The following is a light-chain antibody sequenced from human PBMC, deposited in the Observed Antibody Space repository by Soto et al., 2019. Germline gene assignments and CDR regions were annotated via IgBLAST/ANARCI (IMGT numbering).Light chain of an antibody. CDR3: QQYNSYPGT. Sequence: DIQMTQSPSTLSASVGDRVTITCRASQSISSWLAWYQQKPGKAPKLLIYKASNLESGVPSRFSGSGSGTEFTLTISSLQHDDFASFYCQQYNSYPGTFGQGTKVEIK. J-gene: IGKJ1*01. CDR2: KAS. CDR1: QSISSW. V-gene: IGKV1-5*03.